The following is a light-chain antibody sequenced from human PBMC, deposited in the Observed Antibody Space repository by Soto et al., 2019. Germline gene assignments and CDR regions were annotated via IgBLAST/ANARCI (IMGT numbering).Light chain of an antibody. V-gene: IGKV3-15*01. J-gene: IGKJ2*01. CDR1: QSVSSL. CDR2: DTS. Sequence: TVLTQSPATLSVSPGERVTLSCRATQSVSSLLAWYQQRPRQAPKLLIYDTSTRATGIPARFSGSGSETDFTLTISSLQSEDFAVYYCQQYQDRPYTFGPGTKLEIK. CDR3: QQYQDRPYT.